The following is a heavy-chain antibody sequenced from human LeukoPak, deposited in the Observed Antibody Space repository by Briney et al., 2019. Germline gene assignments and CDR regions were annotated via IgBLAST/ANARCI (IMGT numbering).Heavy chain of an antibody. V-gene: IGHV3-9*01. CDR3: AKDSRGYSTGDFDY. D-gene: IGHD5-18*01. J-gene: IGHJ4*02. CDR1: GFTFDDYA. CDR2: ISWNSGSI. Sequence: PGGSLRLSCAASGFTFDDYAMHWVRQAPGKGLEWVSGISWNSGSIGYADSVKGRFTISRDNAKNSLYLQMNGLRAEDTALYYCAKDSRGYSTGDFDYWGQGTLVTVSS.